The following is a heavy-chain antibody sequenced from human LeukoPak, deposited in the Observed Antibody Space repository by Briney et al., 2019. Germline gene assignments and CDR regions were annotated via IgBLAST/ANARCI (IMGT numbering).Heavy chain of an antibody. V-gene: IGHV3-23*01. D-gene: IGHD3-3*01. J-gene: IGHJ4*02. CDR1: GFTFSSYA. CDR2: ISGSGGST. CDR3: AKDIAPPYYDFWSGYPDPFDY. Sequence: PGGSLRLSRAASGFTFSSYAMSWVRQAPGKGLEWVSAISGSGGSTYYADSVKGRFTISRDNSKNTLYLQMNSLRAEDTAVYCCAKDIAPPYYDFWSGYPDPFDYWGQGTLVTVSS.